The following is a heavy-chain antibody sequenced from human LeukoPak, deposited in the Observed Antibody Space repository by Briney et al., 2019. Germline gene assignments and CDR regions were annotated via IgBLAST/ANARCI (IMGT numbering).Heavy chain of an antibody. CDR2: IYHSGST. CDR3: ARDITPYSSSSAEYFQH. CDR1: GGSISSSNW. J-gene: IGHJ1*01. D-gene: IGHD6-13*01. V-gene: IGHV4-4*02. Sequence: PSETLSLTCAVSGGSISSSNWWSWVRQPPGKGLEWIGEIYHSGSTNYNPSLKSRVTISVDKSKNQFSLKLSSVTAADTAVYYCARDITPYSSSSAEYFQHWGQGTLVTVSS.